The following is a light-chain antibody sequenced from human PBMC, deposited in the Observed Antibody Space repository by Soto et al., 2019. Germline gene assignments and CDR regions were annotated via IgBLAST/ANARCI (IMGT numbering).Light chain of an antibody. V-gene: IGKV1-5*01. Sequence: DIQMTQSPSTLSASVGDRVTITCRASQSISSWLAWYQQKPGKAPKLLIYDASSLESGVPSRFSVIGSWTEFTLTITSLQPDEFATYYGQQYNSYPWTFGQWTKVDIK. J-gene: IGKJ1*01. CDR1: QSISSW. CDR2: DAS. CDR3: QQYNSYPWT.